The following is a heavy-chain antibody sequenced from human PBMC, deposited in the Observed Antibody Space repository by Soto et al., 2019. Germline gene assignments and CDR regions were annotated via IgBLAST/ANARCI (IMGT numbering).Heavy chain of an antibody. V-gene: IGHV1-3*01. J-gene: IGHJ4*02. CDR1: GYTFTSYS. Sequence: ASVKVSCKASGYTFTSYSMHWGRQAPGQRLEWMGWINAGNGNTKYSQKFQGRVTITRDTSASTAYMELSSLRSEDTAVYYCARSIVVVTALDYWGQGTLVTVSS. D-gene: IGHD2-21*02. CDR3: ARSIVVVTALDY. CDR2: INAGNGNT.